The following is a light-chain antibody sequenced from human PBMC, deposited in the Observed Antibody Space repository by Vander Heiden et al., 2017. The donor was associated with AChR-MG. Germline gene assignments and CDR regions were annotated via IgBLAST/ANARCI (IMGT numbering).Light chain of an antibody. CDR1: QSISSSY. Sequence: EIVLTQSPGTLSLSPGERATLSCRASQSISSSYLAWYQQKPGQAPRLLIYGASSRATGIPDRFSGSGSGTDFTLTISRLEPEDFAVYYCQQYGSSPVTFGQGTKLEIK. CDR3: QQYGSSPVT. J-gene: IGKJ2*01. CDR2: GAS. V-gene: IGKV3-20*01.